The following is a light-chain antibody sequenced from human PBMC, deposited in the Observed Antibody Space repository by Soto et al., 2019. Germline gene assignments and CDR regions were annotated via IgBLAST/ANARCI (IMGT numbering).Light chain of an antibody. CDR3: QQYNNWPRT. Sequence: EIVMTQSPATLSVSPGERATLSCRASQSVSSNLAWYQQKPGQAPRLLIYGASTRATGIPARFSGSGSGTAFPLTLSSLQSEDFAVYYCQQYNNWPRTFGQGTKVEIK. CDR1: QSVSSN. J-gene: IGKJ1*01. CDR2: GAS. V-gene: IGKV3-15*01.